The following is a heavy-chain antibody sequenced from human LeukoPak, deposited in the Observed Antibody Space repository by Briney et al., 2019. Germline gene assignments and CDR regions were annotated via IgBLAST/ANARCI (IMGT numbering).Heavy chain of an antibody. CDR1: GFTFSSYS. CDR2: ISSSSSYI. J-gene: IGHJ4*02. Sequence: GGSLRLSCAASGFTFSSYSMNWVRQAPGKGLEWVSSISSSSSYIYYADSVKGRFTISRDNSKNTLYLQMNSLRAEDTAVYYCAREFQGFHDSSGILQTWGQGTLVTVSS. D-gene: IGHD3-22*01. CDR3: AREFQGFHDSSGILQT. V-gene: IGHV3-21*01.